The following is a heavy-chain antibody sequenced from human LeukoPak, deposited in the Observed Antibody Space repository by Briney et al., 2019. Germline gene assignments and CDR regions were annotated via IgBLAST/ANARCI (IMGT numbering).Heavy chain of an antibody. J-gene: IGHJ2*01. V-gene: IGHV4-39*01. CDR2: IYYTRST. CDR1: GGSLSSSSYY. D-gene: IGHD3-22*01. CDR3: ARGVTMIVVVIHDWYFDL. Sequence: SETLSLTCTVSGGSLSSSSYYWGWVRQPPGRGVEWIGSIYYTRSTYYNPSLKSRVTISVDTSKNQFSLKLASVTAADTAVYYCARGVTMIVVVIHDWYFDLWGRGTLVTVSS.